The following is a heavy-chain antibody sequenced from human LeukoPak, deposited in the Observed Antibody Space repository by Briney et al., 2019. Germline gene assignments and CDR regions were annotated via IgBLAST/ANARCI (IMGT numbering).Heavy chain of an antibody. J-gene: IGHJ3*02. D-gene: IGHD3-3*01. V-gene: IGHV3-7*01. CDR3: ARGGSPRNYDFWSGYSSGYDHDAFDI. CDR2: IIQDGSEK. CDR1: GFSFSSYW. Sequence: PGGSLRLSCAASGFSFSSYWMSWVRQAPGKGWEWVAYIIQDGSEKYYLDSVKGRFTISRDNAKNSLYLQMNSLRAEDTAVYYCARGGSPRNYDFWSGYSSGYDHDAFDIWGQGTMVTVSS.